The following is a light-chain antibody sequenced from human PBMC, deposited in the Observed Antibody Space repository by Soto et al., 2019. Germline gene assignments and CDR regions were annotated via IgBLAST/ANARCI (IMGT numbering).Light chain of an antibody. CDR3: QKYNSAPLT. CDR2: ASS. V-gene: IGKV1-27*01. CDR1: QAIAVY. Sequence: DIQMTQCPASLSASFGDRGTITCRASQAIAVYLAWIQEKPGNAPKLLIYASSTLQSGVPSRFSGSGSGTDFTLTISGIQPEDVATYYCQKYNSAPLTFGGGTKVEI. J-gene: IGKJ4*01.